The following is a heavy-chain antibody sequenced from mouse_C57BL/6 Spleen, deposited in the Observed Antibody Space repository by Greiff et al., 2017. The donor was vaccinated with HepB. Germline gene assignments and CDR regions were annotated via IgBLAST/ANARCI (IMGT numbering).Heavy chain of an antibody. V-gene: IGHV1-55*01. CDR3: VYSNYEDYYAMDY. D-gene: IGHD2-5*01. CDR1: GYTFTSYW. Sequence: QVQLQQPGAELVKPGASVKMSCKASGYTFTSYWITWVKQRPGQGLEWIGDIYPGSGSTNYNGKFKSKATLTVDTSSSTAYMQLSSLTSEDSAVYYCVYSNYEDYYAMDYWGQGTSVTVSS. J-gene: IGHJ4*01. CDR2: IYPGSGST.